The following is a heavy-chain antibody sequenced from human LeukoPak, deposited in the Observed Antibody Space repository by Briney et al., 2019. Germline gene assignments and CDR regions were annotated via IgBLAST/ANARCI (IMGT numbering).Heavy chain of an antibody. CDR2: IYRGEVT. D-gene: IGHD6-19*01. V-gene: IGHV3-53*01. CDR1: SFSITDKS. J-gene: IGHJ6*03. CDR3: ARAVAAIALRDYHYVDV. Sequence: PGGSLTLSCSASSFSITDKSMTWVRQAPGKGLECVAIIYRGEVTAYADSVRGRFTISRDSGTNTLFLQMDNLRVDDTAVYYCARAVAAIALRDYHYVDVWGKGTT.